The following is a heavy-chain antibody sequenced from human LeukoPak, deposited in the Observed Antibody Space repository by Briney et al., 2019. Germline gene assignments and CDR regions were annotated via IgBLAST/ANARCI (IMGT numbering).Heavy chain of an antibody. CDR2: INHSGST. D-gene: IGHD2-2*01. CDR3: ARGPSAVVPAAMFLGWFDP. J-gene: IGHJ5*02. Sequence: SETLSLTCAVYGGSFSGYYWSWIRQPPGKGLEWIGEINHSGSTNYNPSLKSRVTISVDTSKNQFSLKLSSVTAADTAVYYCARGPSAVVPAAMFLGWFDPWGQGTLVTVSS. CDR1: GGSFSGYY. V-gene: IGHV4-34*01.